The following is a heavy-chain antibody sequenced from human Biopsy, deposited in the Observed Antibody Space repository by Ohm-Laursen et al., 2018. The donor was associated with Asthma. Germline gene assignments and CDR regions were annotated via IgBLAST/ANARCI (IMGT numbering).Heavy chain of an antibody. CDR1: GFSFSNFA. D-gene: IGHD1-1*01. Sequence: SLRLSCSASGFSFSNFAIHWVRQAPGKGLEWVGVISKDASTQDYADSVKGRFTMARDNSKNTLDLQMNSLREEDTAVYYCVRDGTDDDFDIWGQGTVVSVSS. J-gene: IGHJ3*02. CDR2: ISKDASTQ. CDR3: VRDGTDDDFDI. V-gene: IGHV3-30*01.